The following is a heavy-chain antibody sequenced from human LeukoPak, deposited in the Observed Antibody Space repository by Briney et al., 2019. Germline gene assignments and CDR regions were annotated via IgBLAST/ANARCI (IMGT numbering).Heavy chain of an antibody. CDR1: GGSISSSSYY. J-gene: IGHJ6*02. CDR2: IYYSGST. CDR3: ARSSPITMPGYGMDV. Sequence: PSETLSLTCTVSGGSISSSSYYWGWIRQPPGKGLEWIGSIYYSGSTYYNPSLKSRVTISVDTSKNQFSLKLSSVTAADTAVYYCARSSPITMPGYGMDVWGQGTTVTVSS. D-gene: IGHD3-10*01. V-gene: IGHV4-39*07.